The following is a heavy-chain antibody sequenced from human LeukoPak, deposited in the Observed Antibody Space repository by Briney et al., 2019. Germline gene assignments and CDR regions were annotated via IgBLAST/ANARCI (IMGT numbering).Heavy chain of an antibody. CDR1: GYTFTGSY. D-gene: IGHD6-13*01. CDR3: ARPTYSSSSWLSCYYYYYMDV. V-gene: IGHV7-4-1*02. Sequence: ASVKVSCKASGYTFTGSYMHWVRQAPGQGLEWMGWINTNTGNPTYAQGFTGRFVFSLDTSVSTAYLQISSLKGEDTAVYYCARPTYSSSSWLSCYYYYYMDVWGKGTTVTVSS. CDR2: INTNTGNP. J-gene: IGHJ6*03.